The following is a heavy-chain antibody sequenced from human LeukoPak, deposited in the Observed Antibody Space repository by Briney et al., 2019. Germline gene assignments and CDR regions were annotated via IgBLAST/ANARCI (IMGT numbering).Heavy chain of an antibody. D-gene: IGHD1/OR15-1a*01. CDR3: ASNKSQKKGYYCYYYMDV. V-gene: IGHV3-7*01. CDR1: GFTFSSYW. CDR2: IKQDGSEK. J-gene: IGHJ6*03. Sequence: GGSLRLSCAASGFTFSSYWMSWVRQAPGKGLEWVANIKQDGSEKYYVDSVKGRFTISRDNAKNSLYLQMNSLRAEDTAVYYCASNKSQKKGYYCYYYMDVWGKGTTVTVSS.